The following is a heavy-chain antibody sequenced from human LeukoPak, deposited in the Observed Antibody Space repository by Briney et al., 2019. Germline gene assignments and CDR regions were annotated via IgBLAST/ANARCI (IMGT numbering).Heavy chain of an antibody. V-gene: IGHV4-38-2*02. CDR1: TYSISSAYY. Sequence: SETLSLTCSVSTYSISSAYYWGWIRPPPGKGLQWIGSIYHSGSTSYNPSLKSRVTISVDTSKNQFSLKLSSVTAADTAFYYCARQYSTNWYDDRGWFDLWGQGTLVTVSS. J-gene: IGHJ5*02. CDR2: IYHSGST. D-gene: IGHD6-13*01. CDR3: ARQYSTNWYDDRGWFDL.